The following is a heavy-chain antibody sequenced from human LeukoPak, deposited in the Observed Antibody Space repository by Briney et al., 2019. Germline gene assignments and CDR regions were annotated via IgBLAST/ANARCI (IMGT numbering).Heavy chain of an antibody. D-gene: IGHD3-10*01. V-gene: IGHV6-1*01. CDR2: AYYRSKWYN. CDR1: GDSVSSNSAA. J-gene: IGHJ6*03. CDR3: ARGKTYGGHKYYYMDV. Sequence: SQTLSLTCAISGDSVSSNSAAWNWIRQSPSRGLEWLGRAYYRSKWYNGYTVAVKNRITINPDTSKNQFSLQLNSVTPEDTAVYYCARGKTYGGHKYYYMDVWGKGTTVTISS.